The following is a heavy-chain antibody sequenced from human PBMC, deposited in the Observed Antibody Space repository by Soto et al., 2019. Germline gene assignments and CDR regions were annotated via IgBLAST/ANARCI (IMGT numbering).Heavy chain of an antibody. CDR1: GFTFRSYA. D-gene: IGHD7-27*01. CDR2: ISYDGVTI. J-gene: IGHJ6*02. V-gene: IGHV3-30*03. CDR3: ERGHTTNWYYYYPGMDV. Sequence: QVQVVESGGGVVQPGRSLRLSCEASGFTFRSYAMHWVRQAPGKGLEWVAVISYDGVTIYHADSVKGRFTISRDNSKDTLYLQMDSLSAADTAVNYCERGHTTNWYYYYPGMDVWGQVTTFTVSS.